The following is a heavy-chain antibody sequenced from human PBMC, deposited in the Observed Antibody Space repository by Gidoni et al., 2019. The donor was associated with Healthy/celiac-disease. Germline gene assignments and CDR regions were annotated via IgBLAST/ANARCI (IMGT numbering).Heavy chain of an antibody. CDR3: ARKGRVRLGELSSKVYFDY. D-gene: IGHD3-16*02. Sequence: QVQLQQWGAGLLKPSETLSLTCAVYGGSFSGYYWSWIRQPPGKGLEWIGEINHSGSTNYNPSLKSRVTISVDTSKNQFSLKLSSVTAADTAVYYCARKGRVRLGELSSKVYFDYWGQGTLVTVSS. V-gene: IGHV4-34*01. CDR1: GGSFSGYY. J-gene: IGHJ4*02. CDR2: INHSGST.